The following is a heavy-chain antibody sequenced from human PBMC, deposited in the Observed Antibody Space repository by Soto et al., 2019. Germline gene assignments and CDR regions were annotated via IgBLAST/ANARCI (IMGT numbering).Heavy chain of an antibody. J-gene: IGHJ6*02. CDR3: ARDRAIISAPTKEYVFEI. V-gene: IGHV4-59*01. CDR1: GGSMNSYY. Sequence: SETLSLTCTVPGGSMNSYYWSWIRQPPGKGLEWIGYIYHSGTAEYNPSLKSRVTLSVDTPKSQFSLMMSSVTTADTAVYYCARDRAIISAPTKEYVFEIWGQGTTVTV. D-gene: IGHD5-12*01. CDR2: IYHSGTA.